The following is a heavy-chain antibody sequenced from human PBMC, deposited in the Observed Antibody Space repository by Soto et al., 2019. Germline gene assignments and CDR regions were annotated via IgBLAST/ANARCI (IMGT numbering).Heavy chain of an antibody. CDR1: GFSFSRYA. Sequence: GGSLRLSCAASGFSFSRYAMMWVRQAPGKGQEWVAGMTGSGGDIRYADSVKGRFTISKDNSKNTLYLQMNSLRAEDTAIYYCAKDAVYNDGLWLVADWGQGTLVTVSS. CDR3: AKDAVYNDGLWLVAD. V-gene: IGHV3-23*01. CDR2: MTGSGGDI. D-gene: IGHD6-19*01. J-gene: IGHJ4*02.